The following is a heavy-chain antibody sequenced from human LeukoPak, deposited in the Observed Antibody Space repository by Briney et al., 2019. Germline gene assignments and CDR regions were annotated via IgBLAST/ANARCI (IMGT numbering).Heavy chain of an antibody. CDR2: INPSGSST. J-gene: IGHJ4*02. Sequence: ASVKVSCKASGYTFTSHYMHWVRQAPGQGLEWMGLINPSGSSTLYAQKFQGRVTMTRDMSTTTDYMELSSLRSEDTAVYYCARTSHYVDIAATIPYGIYYFDYWGQGTLVTVSS. V-gene: IGHV1-46*01. D-gene: IGHD5-12*01. CDR3: ARTSHYVDIAATIPYGIYYFDY. CDR1: GYTFTSHY.